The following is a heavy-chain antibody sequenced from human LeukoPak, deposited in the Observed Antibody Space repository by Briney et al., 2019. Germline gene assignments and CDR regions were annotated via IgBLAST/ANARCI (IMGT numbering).Heavy chain of an antibody. Sequence: SETLSLTCTVSGDSISSYYFNWIRQPPGKGLEWLGRIYTSGTTYYNPSLKSRLTMSVDTSKNQFSLKLRSVTAADTALYFCALLGSSALDYWGQGVLVTVSS. J-gene: IGHJ4*02. D-gene: IGHD3-22*01. CDR3: ALLGSSALDY. V-gene: IGHV4-4*07. CDR2: IYTSGTT. CDR1: GDSISSYY.